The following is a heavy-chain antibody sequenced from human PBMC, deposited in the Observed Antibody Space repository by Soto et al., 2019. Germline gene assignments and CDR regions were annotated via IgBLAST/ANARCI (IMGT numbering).Heavy chain of an antibody. V-gene: IGHV3-66*01. J-gene: IGHJ4*02. D-gene: IGHD3-22*01. CDR2: LYNGGIT. CDR3: ARDYYDSSGYYYASYFDY. CDR1: GFTVSSNY. Sequence: GGSLRLSCAASGFTVSSNYMSWVRQAPGKGLEWVSVLYNGGITYYADSVRGRFTISRDNSKNTLYLQMNSLRAEDTAVYYCARDYYDSSGYYYASYFDYWGQGTLVTVSS.